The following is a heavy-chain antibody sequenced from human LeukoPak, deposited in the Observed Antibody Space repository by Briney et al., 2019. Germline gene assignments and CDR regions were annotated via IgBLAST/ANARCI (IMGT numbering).Heavy chain of an antibody. CDR2: IIPILGTA. D-gene: IGHD3-10*01. CDR3: ARAPTRGGLQYYFDY. V-gene: IGHV1-69*05. Sequence: ASVKVSCKASGGTFSSYAISWVRQAPGQGLEWMGGIIPILGTANYAQKFQGRVTITTDESTSTAYMELSSLRSEDTAVYYCARAPTRGGLQYYFDYWGQGTLVTVSS. J-gene: IGHJ4*02. CDR1: GGTFSSYA.